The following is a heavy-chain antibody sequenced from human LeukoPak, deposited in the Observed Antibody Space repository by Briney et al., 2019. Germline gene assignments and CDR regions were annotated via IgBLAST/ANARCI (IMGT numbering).Heavy chain of an antibody. V-gene: IGHV4-61*02. CDR3: AREPWEMYGSGSYYNGDAFDI. CDR1: GGSISSGSYY. D-gene: IGHD3-10*01. Sequence: SETLSLTCTVSGGSISSGSYYWSWIRQPAGKGLEWIGRIYTSGSTNYNPSLKSRVTISVDTSKNQFSLKLSSVTAADTAEYYCAREPWEMYGSGSYYNGDAFDIWGQGTMVTVSS. CDR2: IYTSGST. J-gene: IGHJ3*02.